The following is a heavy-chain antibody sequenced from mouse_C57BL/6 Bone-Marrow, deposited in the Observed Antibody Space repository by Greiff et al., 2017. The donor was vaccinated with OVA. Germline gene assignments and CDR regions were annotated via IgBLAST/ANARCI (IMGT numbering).Heavy chain of an antibody. V-gene: IGHV8-8*01. Sequence: VKLMESGPGLLQPSQTLSLTCSFSGFSLSTSNMGIGWIRQPSGKGLEWLAHISWDDDKSYHPALKSRLTISKDTSKNQVFLNIANVDTADTATYYCALYYGSSQGDWGQGTLVTVSA. D-gene: IGHD1-1*01. CDR2: ISWDDDK. J-gene: IGHJ3*01. CDR3: ALYYGSSQGD. CDR1: GFSLSTSNMG.